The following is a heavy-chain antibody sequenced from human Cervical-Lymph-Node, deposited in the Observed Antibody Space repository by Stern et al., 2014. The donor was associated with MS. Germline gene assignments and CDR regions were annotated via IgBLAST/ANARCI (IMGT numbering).Heavy chain of an antibody. V-gene: IGHV1-18*01. J-gene: IGHJ6*02. CDR3: ARRGDNKYYGMDV. CDR1: GYIFTTYG. CDR2: ISAKKGTT. D-gene: IGHD2-21*01. Sequence: QVQLVQSAGEVRKPGASVKVSCKASGYIFTTYGITWVRQAPGQGLEWMGWISAKKGTTSYSQKYHDRVTLTTDTSSSTSYMELRSLRSDDTAVYYCARRGDNKYYGMDVWGQGTTVTVSS.